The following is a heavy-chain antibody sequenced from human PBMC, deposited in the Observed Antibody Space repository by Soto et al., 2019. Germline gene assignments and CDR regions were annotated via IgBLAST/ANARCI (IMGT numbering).Heavy chain of an antibody. J-gene: IGHJ4*02. CDR2: IFFSGNT. CDR1: GGSILNGGHY. D-gene: IGHD3-3*01. V-gene: IGHV4-31*03. CDR3: AKPSPGGGFWSGYAY. Sequence: SETLSLTCTVSGGSILNGGHYWTWIRQHPGKGLEWMGRIFFSGNTHYNPALKSRLTFSLDNSKNTLYLQMNSLRAEDTAVYYCAKPSPGGGFWSGYAYWGQGTLVTVSS.